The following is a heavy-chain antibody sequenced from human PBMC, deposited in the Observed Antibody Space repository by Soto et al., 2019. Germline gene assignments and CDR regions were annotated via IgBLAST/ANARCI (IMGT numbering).Heavy chain of an antibody. V-gene: IGHV4-59*11. D-gene: IGHD2-8*02. CDR1: GGSISSHV. J-gene: IGHJ4*02. Sequence: SETLSLTCAVSGGSISSHVWSWIRQPPGKGLEWIGYIYYTGSTNYNPSLKGRVTISVDTSKNQFSLKLTSVTAADTAVYYCARDKITGLFDYWGQGTLVTVSS. CDR3: ARDKITGLFDY. CDR2: IYYTGST.